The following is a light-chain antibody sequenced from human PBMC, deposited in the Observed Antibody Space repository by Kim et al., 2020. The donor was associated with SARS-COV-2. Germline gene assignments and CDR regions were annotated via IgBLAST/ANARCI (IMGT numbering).Light chain of an antibody. J-gene: IGKJ2*01. Sequence: ESVLTQSPGTLSLSPGERATLSCRASQSVSSNDLAWYQQKPGQPPRLLIYGASSRATGIPDRFSGSGSGTDFTLTISGLEPEDFAVYYCQKYGFSPPNTFGQGTKVDIK. CDR3: QKYGFSPPNT. CDR1: QSVSSND. CDR2: GAS. V-gene: IGKV3-20*01.